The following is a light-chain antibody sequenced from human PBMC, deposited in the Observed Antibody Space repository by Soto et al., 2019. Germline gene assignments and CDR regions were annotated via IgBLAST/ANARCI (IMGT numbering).Light chain of an antibody. CDR3: QQYNNWWT. Sequence: EIVMTQSPDTLSLSPGERATLSCRASQSVSNNVARYQKKPGQAPSLLIYGASTMATGIPARFSGSGSETEFTLTISSLQCEDLAVYYCQQYNNWWTFGQGTKEDIK. CDR1: QSVSNN. J-gene: IGKJ1*01. CDR2: GAS. V-gene: IGKV3-15*01.